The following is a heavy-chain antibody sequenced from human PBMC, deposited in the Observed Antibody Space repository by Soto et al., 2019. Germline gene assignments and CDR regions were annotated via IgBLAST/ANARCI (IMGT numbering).Heavy chain of an antibody. Sequence: GSLRLSCAGSGFTFSNYAMSWVRQASGKGLAWVSAISGSGGSTYYADSVKGRFTISRDNSKNTLYLQMNSLRAEDTALYYCAKVPVGATGRFDYWGQGTLVTVSS. CDR1: GFTFSNYA. CDR3: AKVPVGATGRFDY. D-gene: IGHD1-26*01. V-gene: IGHV3-23*01. CDR2: ISGSGGST. J-gene: IGHJ4*02.